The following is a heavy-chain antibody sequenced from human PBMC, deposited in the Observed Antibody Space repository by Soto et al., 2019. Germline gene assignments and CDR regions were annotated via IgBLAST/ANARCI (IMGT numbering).Heavy chain of an antibody. CDR3: ARDWGYDILTGIGGMDV. CDR2: ISAYNGNT. J-gene: IGHJ6*02. V-gene: IGHV1-18*01. CDR1: GYTFTSYG. D-gene: IGHD3-9*01. Sequence: QVQLVQSGAEVKKPGSSVKVSCKAAGYTFTSYGISWVRQAPGQGLEWMGWISAYNGNTNYAQKLQGRVTMTTDTSTSTAYMELRSLRSDDTAVYYCARDWGYDILTGIGGMDVRGQGTTVTVSS.